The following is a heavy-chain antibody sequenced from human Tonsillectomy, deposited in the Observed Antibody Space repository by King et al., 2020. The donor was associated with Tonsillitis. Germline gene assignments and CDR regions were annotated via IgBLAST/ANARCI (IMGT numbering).Heavy chain of an antibody. CDR2: ISGMGGST. D-gene: IGHD4-17*01. Sequence: VQLVESGGGLVQPGGSLILSCAASGFTFISYAISWVRPAPGTGLEGVSDISGMGGSTYYADSVKGRFTISRDNSKNTLYLQMNSLRAEDTAVYYCAKDFIGDYGDYALDYWGQGTLVTVSS. J-gene: IGHJ4*02. V-gene: IGHV3-23*04. CDR1: GFTFISYA. CDR3: AKDFIGDYGDYALDY.